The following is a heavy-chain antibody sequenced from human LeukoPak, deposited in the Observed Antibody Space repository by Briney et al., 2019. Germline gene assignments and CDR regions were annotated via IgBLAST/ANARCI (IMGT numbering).Heavy chain of an antibody. J-gene: IGHJ5*02. CDR1: GFSFSGYS. Sequence: GGSLRLSCAASGFSFSGYSINWVRQVPGKGLEWVSSISSDSQYIYYAGSMKGRFTVSRDNARNSLFLQINSLRAEDTAVYYCATGDWAVATSWGQGTLVTVSS. V-gene: IGHV3-21*01. D-gene: IGHD5-12*01. CDR3: ATGDWAVATS. CDR2: ISSDSQYI.